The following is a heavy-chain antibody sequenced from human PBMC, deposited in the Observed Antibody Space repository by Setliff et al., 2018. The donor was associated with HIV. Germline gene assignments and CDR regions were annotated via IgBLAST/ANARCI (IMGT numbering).Heavy chain of an antibody. V-gene: IGHV1-46*01. D-gene: IGHD3-10*01. Sequence: ASVKVSCKTFGYRYTDFYVNWVRQAPGQGLEWMGIINPSGGSTSYEQKFQGIVTMTRDTSTSTVYMELSSLRSEDTAVYYCAGTYYYGSGATRWGQGTLVTVSS. CDR1: GYRYTDFY. CDR2: INPSGGST. J-gene: IGHJ4*02. CDR3: AGTYYYGSGATR.